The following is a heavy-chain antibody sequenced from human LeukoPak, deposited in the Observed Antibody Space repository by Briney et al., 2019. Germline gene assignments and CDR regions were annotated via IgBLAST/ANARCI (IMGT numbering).Heavy chain of an antibody. CDR2: IYYSGST. CDR3: ARAPGMGYCSGGSCPHDAFDI. CDR1: GGSISSSSYY. J-gene: IGHJ3*02. Sequence: SETLSLTCTVSGGSISSSSYYWGWIRQPPGKGLEWIGSIYYSGSTCYNPSLKSRVTISVDTSKNQFSLKLSSVTAADTAVYYCARAPGMGYCSGGSCPHDAFDIWGQGTMVTVSS. D-gene: IGHD2-15*01. V-gene: IGHV4-39*01.